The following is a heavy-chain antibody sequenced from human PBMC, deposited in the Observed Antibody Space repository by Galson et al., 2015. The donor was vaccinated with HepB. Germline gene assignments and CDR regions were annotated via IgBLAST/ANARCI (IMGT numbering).Heavy chain of an antibody. CDR1: GFTFSSYW. D-gene: IGHD2-21*01. CDR3: WMIGTDFDY. J-gene: IGHJ4*02. CDR2: VWYDGTKQ. V-gene: IGHV3-33*08. Sequence: SLRLSCAASGFTFSSYWMNWVRQAPGKGLEWVAVVWYDGTKQYYSESVEGRFTISRDNSKNMVYLQMNSLRVEDTAVYYCWMIGTDFDYWGQGTLVTVSS.